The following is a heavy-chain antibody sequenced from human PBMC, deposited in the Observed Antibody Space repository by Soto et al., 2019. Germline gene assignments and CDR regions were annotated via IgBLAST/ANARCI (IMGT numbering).Heavy chain of an antibody. CDR2: IYSGDSDT. CDR1: GYSFTTNW. V-gene: IGHV5-51*01. CDR3: ARHYNRFDY. D-gene: IGHD1-1*01. J-gene: IGHJ4*02. Sequence: PGESLKISCKDSGYSFTTNWIAWVRQMPGKGLEWMGVIYSGDSDTRYSPSFQGQVTISVDKSINTAYLQWSSLKASDTAMYYCARHYNRFDYWGQGTLVTVSS.